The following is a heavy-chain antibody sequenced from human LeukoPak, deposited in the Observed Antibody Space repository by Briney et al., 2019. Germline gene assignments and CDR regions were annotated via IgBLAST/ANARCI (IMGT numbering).Heavy chain of an antibody. Sequence: PGGSLRLSCAASGFTFSVYWMHWVRQVPGKGLVWVSRVNTDGSSTTYADSVKGRFTISRDNAKNTLYLQLNSLRAEDTAVYYCAREYYFDSSYYYPVDYWGQGTLVTVSS. V-gene: IGHV3-74*01. CDR3: AREYYFDSSYYYPVDY. CDR2: VNTDGSST. D-gene: IGHD3-22*01. J-gene: IGHJ4*02. CDR1: GFTFSVYW.